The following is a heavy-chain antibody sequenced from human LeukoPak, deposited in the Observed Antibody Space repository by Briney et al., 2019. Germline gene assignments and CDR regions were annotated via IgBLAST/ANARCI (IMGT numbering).Heavy chain of an antibody. J-gene: IGHJ3*02. Sequence: GKSLRLSCAASGFTFSSYAMHWVRQATGKGLEWVSAIGTAGDTYYPGSVKGRFTISRENAKNSLYLQMNSLRAGDTAVYYCARAEVGATWDTYAFDIWGQGTMVTVSS. CDR3: ARAEVGATWDTYAFDI. V-gene: IGHV3-13*01. CDR2: IGTAGDT. CDR1: GFTFSSYA. D-gene: IGHD1-26*01.